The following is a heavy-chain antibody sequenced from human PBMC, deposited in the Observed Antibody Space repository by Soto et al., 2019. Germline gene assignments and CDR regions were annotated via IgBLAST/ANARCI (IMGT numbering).Heavy chain of an antibody. CDR1: GYDFTTYG. J-gene: IGHJ4*02. CDR3: ARGRYWDY. CDR2: ISAHNGNT. D-gene: IGHD2-8*02. Sequence: QVHLVQSGAEVKKPGASVKVSCKGSGYDFTTYGITWVRQAPGLGLEWMAWISAHNGNTDYAQKLQCRVTVTRDTTTSSAYMELRRLRSVDTSMYYCARGRYWDYWGQGALVTVSS. V-gene: IGHV1-18*01.